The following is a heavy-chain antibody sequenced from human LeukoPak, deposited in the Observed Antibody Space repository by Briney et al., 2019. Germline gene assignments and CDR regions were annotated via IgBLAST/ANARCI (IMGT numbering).Heavy chain of an antibody. CDR1: GYTFTSYG. D-gene: IGHD3-10*01. CDR3: ARVNVLLWFGEYYPPDY. J-gene: IGHJ4*02. CDR2: ISAYNGNT. Sequence: ASVKVSRKASGYTFTSYGISWVRPAPGQGLEWMGWISAYNGNTNYAQKRQGRVTMTTDTSTSTAYMELRSLRSDDTAVYNCARVNVLLWFGEYYPPDYWGQGALVTVSS. V-gene: IGHV1-18*01.